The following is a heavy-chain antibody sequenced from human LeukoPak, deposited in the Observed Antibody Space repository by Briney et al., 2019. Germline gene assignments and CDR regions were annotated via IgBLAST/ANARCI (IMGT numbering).Heavy chain of an antibody. CDR3: ARDGREMATTSGGDWFDP. CDR2: INHSGST. J-gene: IGHJ5*02. CDR1: GGXFSGYY. V-gene: IGHV4-34*01. Sequence: PSETLSLTCAVYGGXFSGYYCSWIRQPPGKGLEWIGEINHSGSTNYNPSLKSRVTISVDTSKNQFSLKLSSVTAADTAVYYCARDGREMATTSGGDWFDPWGQGTLVTVSS. D-gene: IGHD5-24*01.